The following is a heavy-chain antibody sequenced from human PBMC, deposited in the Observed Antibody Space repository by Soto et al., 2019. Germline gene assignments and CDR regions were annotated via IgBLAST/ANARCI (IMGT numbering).Heavy chain of an antibody. CDR3: TTNGDFSA. J-gene: IGHJ5*02. CDR1: GYTFTSYW. V-gene: IGHV5-51*01. Sequence: GESLKISCKGSGYTFTSYWIGWVRQMPGKGLEWMGIIYPGDSDTRYSPSFQGQVTISADKSINTAFLQWSSLRASDTAIYYCTTNGDFSAWGQGTLVTVSS. D-gene: IGHD4-17*01. CDR2: IYPGDSDT.